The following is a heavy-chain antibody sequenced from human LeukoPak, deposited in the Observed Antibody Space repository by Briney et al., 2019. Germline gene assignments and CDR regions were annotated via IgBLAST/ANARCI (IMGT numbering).Heavy chain of an antibody. D-gene: IGHD6-13*01. CDR2: IHHTGGT. CDR3: AREHIAADTRDAFDI. CDR1: GGSINITNW. V-gene: IGHV4-4*02. Sequence: SGTLSLTCAVSGGSINITNWWSWVRQPPGKGLEWIGEIHHTGGTNYNPSPKSRVTISLEKSKNQFSVKLSSVTAADTAVYYCAREHIAADTRDAFDIWGQGTMATVSS. J-gene: IGHJ3*02.